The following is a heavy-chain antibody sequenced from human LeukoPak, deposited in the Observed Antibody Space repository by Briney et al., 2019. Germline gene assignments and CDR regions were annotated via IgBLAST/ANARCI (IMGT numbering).Heavy chain of an antibody. CDR1: GGSISSYY. J-gene: IGHJ5*02. CDR3: ARDIHYDILTGRKAFDP. CDR2: IYYSGST. V-gene: IGHV4-59*06. Sequence: SETLSLTCTVSGGSISSYYWSWIRQHPGKGLEWIGYIYYSGSTYYNPSLKSRVTISVDTSKNQFSLKLSSVTAADTAVYYCARDIHYDILTGRKAFDPWGQGTLVTVSS. D-gene: IGHD3-9*01.